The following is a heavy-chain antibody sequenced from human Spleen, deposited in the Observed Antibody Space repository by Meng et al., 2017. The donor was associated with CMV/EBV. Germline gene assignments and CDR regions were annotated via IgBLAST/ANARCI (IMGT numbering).Heavy chain of an antibody. CDR1: GYTFTAHY. CDR2: IHPHRGDT. CDR3: ARDNNWGPDY. J-gene: IGHJ4*02. Sequence: VSCKASGYTFTAHYFHWVRQAPGQGLEWMGWIHPHRGDTNYAQQFQGRVTLTRDTSINTDYMELTRLTSDDTAVYYCARDNNWGPDYWGQGTLVTVSS. V-gene: IGHV1-2*02. D-gene: IGHD7-27*01.